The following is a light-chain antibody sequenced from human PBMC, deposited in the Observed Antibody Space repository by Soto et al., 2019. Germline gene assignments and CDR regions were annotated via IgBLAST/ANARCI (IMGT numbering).Light chain of an antibody. Sequence: DLQMTQSPSSLSASVGDRVTITCQASQDISNYLNWYQQKPGKAPKLLIYDASNLETGVPSRFSGSGSGTDFTLTISSLQPDDFATYYCQQYNSYPTFGQGTKVEIK. CDR1: QDISNY. J-gene: IGKJ1*01. V-gene: IGKV1-33*01. CDR2: DAS. CDR3: QQYNSYPT.